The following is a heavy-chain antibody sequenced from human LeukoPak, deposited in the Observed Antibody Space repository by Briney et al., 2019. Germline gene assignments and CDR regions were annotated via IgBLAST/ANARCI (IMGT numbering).Heavy chain of an antibody. J-gene: IGHJ6*04. CDR3: ARGVRSTSWGYYYGMDV. D-gene: IGHD2-2*01. Sequence: SETLSLTCTVSGGSISSYYWSWIRQPPGKGLGWIGYIYYSGSTNYNPSLKSRVTISVDTSKNQFSLKLSSVTAADTAVYYCARGVRSTSWGYYYGMDVWGKGTTVTVSS. CDR1: GGSISSYY. V-gene: IGHV4-59*01. CDR2: IYYSGST.